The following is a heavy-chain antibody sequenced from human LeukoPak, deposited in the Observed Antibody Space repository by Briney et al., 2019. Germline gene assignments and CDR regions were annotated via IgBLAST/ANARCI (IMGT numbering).Heavy chain of an antibody. Sequence: GGSLRLSCAASGFTFTNAWMSWVRQVPGKGLEWVGRIKSKTDGGTTDYAAPVKGRFTILRDDSKNTLYLQMNSLKTEDTAVYYCTTEDWELSAFDIWGQGTMVTVSS. CDR1: GFTFTNAW. CDR3: TTEDWELSAFDI. D-gene: IGHD1-26*01. J-gene: IGHJ3*02. CDR2: IKSKTDGGTT. V-gene: IGHV3-15*01.